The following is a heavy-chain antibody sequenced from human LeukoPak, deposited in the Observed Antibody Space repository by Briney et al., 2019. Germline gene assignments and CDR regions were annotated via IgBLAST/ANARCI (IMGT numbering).Heavy chain of an antibody. D-gene: IGHD3-22*01. J-gene: IGHJ1*01. CDR2: IYPGDSDT. Sequence: GESLKISCKGSGYSFTSHWIGWVRQMPGKGLEWMGIIYPGDSDTRYSPSFQGQVTISADKSISTAYLQWSSLKASDTAMYFCARAYYYDSSGYPSAEYFHFWGRAPWSPSPQ. CDR1: GYSFTSHW. CDR3: ARAYYYDSSGYPSAEYFHF. V-gene: IGHV5-51*01.